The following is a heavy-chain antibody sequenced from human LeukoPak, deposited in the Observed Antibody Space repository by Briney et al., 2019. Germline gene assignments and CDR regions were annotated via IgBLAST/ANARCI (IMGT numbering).Heavy chain of an antibody. CDR2: IWYDGSNK. CDR1: GFTFSSYG. J-gene: IGHJ4*02. V-gene: IGHV3-33*06. CDR3: AKDFAEQWLGYYFDY. Sequence: PGRSLRLSCAASGFTFSSYGMHWFRQAPGKGLEWVAVIWYDGSNKYYADSVKGRFTISRDNSKNTLYLQMNSLRAEDTAVYYCAKDFAEQWLGYYFDYWGQGTLVTVSS. D-gene: IGHD6-19*01.